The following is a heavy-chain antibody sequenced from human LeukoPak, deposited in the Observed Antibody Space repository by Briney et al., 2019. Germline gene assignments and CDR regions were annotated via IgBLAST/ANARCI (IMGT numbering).Heavy chain of an antibody. V-gene: IGHV4-59*12. CDR2: IHYSGST. CDR3: ARDRGSGSYGGAFDI. D-gene: IGHD1-26*01. CDR1: GGSISTYY. Sequence: SETLSLTCTVSGGSISTYYWRWIRQPPGKGLEWIGYIHYSGSTNYSPSLTSRVTMSVDTSKNRFSLRLSSLTAADTAVYYCARDRGSGSYGGAFDIWGQGTMVTVSS. J-gene: IGHJ3*02.